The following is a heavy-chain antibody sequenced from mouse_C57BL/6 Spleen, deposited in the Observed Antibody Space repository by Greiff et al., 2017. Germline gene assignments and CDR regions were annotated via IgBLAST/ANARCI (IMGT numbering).Heavy chain of an antibody. D-gene: IGHD1-1*01. CDR1: GSTFTSYW. J-gene: IGHJ1*03. V-gene: IGHV1-64*01. CDR3: AINYVISYVRYLDV. Sequence: QVQLQQPGAELVKPGASVKLSCKASGSTFTSYWLPWVQQRPGQGLEWIGMIHPNRGSTNYTERFKSQATLTVDNSSSTAYMQLSSLTSEDSAVYYCAINYVISYVRYLDVWGTGTTVTVSS. CDR2: IHPNRGST.